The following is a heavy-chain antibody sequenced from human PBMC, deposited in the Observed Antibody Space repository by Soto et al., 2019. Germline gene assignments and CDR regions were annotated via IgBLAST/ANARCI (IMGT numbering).Heavy chain of an antibody. D-gene: IGHD1-7*01. Sequence: EVQLLESGGGLVQPGGSLRLSCEASGFTFSSYGLPWVRQAPGKGLEGVSFSSATGAGTYYADSVKGRFTISRDNSKNTLYLQMTSLRADDTAVYYCAKDRRAGGNYGFYSDFWGQGALVIVSS. CDR1: GFTFSSYG. V-gene: IGHV3-23*01. CDR2: SSATGAGT. CDR3: AKDRRAGGNYGFYSDF. J-gene: IGHJ4*02.